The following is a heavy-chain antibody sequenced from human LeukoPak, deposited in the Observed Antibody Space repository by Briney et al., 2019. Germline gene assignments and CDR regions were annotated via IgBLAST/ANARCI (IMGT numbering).Heavy chain of an antibody. D-gene: IGHD5-24*01. CDR3: VRGVGSLRKREAFDI. CDR1: GGSFSGLY. CDR2: INHSGST. J-gene: IGHJ3*02. V-gene: IGHV4-34*01. Sequence: SETLSLTCAVYGGSFSGLYWSWIRQFPGKGLEWIGEINHSGSTNHNPSLKSRVTISIDTSKNQFSPRLSSVTAADTAVYYCVRGVGSLRKREAFDIWGQGIMVTVSS.